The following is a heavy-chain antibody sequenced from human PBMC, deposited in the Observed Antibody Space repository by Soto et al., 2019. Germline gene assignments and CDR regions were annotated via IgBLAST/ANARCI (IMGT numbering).Heavy chain of an antibody. CDR3: AKVLARRITMVRGVIPTAFDY. CDR2: ISGSGGST. V-gene: IGHV3-23*01. Sequence: GGSLRLSCAASGFTFSSYAMSWVRQAPGKGLEWVSAISGSGGSTYYVDSVKGRFTISRDNSKNTLYLQMNSLRAEDTAVYYCAKVLARRITMVRGVIPTAFDYWGQGTLVTVSS. J-gene: IGHJ4*02. CDR1: GFTFSSYA. D-gene: IGHD3-10*01.